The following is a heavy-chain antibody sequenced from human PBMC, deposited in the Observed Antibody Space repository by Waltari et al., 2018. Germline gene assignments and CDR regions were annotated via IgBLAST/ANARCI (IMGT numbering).Heavy chain of an antibody. CDR3: AKDRPGYFDY. J-gene: IGHJ4*02. CDR1: GFTFSSYA. V-gene: IGHV3-23*03. Sequence: EVQLLESGGGLVQPGGSLRLSSAASGFTFSSYAMSWVRQAPGTGLEWVSVIYSVGSTYYADSVKGRFTISRDNSKNTLYLQMNSLRAEDTSVYYCAKDRPGYFDYWGQGTLVTVSS. CDR2: IYSVGST.